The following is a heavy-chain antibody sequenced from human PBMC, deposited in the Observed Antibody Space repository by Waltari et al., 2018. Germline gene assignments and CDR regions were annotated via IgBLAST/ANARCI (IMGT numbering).Heavy chain of an antibody. J-gene: IGHJ6*03. CDR3: ARTNVVVSYYMDV. V-gene: IGHV5-10-1*01. D-gene: IGHD2-2*01. Sequence: EVQLVQSGAEVKKPGESLRISCKGSGYNFTNYWITWVRQMPGKGLEWMGRIDPSDSYTNYSPSFQVHVTISVDRSISTAYLQWTSLKASDTAMYYCARTNVVVSYYMDVWGKGTTVTVSS. CDR1: GYNFTNYW. CDR2: IDPSDSYT.